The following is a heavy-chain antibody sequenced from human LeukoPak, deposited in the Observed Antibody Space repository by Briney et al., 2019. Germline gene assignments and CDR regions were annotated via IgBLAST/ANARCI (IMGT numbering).Heavy chain of an antibody. Sequence: GASVKVSCKASGYTFTGYYIHWVRQDPGQGLECMGWINPNSGGTNYAQKFQGRVTMTRDTSISTAYMELSRLRSDDTAVYYCARGGSGSYFSWLDPWGQGTLVTVSS. V-gene: IGHV1-2*02. CDR3: ARGGSGSYFSWLDP. D-gene: IGHD3-10*01. CDR2: INPNSGGT. CDR1: GYTFTGYY. J-gene: IGHJ5*02.